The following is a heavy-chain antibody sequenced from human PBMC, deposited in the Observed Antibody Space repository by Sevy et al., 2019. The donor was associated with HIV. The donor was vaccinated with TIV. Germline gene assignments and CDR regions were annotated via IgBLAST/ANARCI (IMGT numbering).Heavy chain of an antibody. V-gene: IGHV3-30-3*01. CDR3: AGYYDSSGYYAPFDY. J-gene: IGHJ4*02. CDR1: GFTFSSYA. Sequence: GGSLRLSCAASGFTFSSYAMHWVRQAPGKGLEWVAVISYDGSNKYYADSGKGRFTISRDNSKNTLDLQMNSLRAEDTAVYYCAGYYDSSGYYAPFDYWGQGTLVTVSS. CDR2: ISYDGSNK. D-gene: IGHD3-22*01.